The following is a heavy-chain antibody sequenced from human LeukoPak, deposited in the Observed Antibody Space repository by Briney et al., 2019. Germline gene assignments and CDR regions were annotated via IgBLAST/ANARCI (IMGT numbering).Heavy chain of an antibody. Sequence: GGSLRLSCAASGFTFNSYEMNWVRQAPGKGLEWVAVISYVGDDQFYAESVKGRFTISRDNSKKTVFLQMNSLRGEDTAVYYCAKDRSSGPHYYYGMDVWGQGTTVTVSS. CDR2: ISYVGDDQ. V-gene: IGHV3-30*18. D-gene: IGHD6-25*01. CDR3: AKDRSSGPHYYYGMDV. J-gene: IGHJ6*02. CDR1: GFTFNSYE.